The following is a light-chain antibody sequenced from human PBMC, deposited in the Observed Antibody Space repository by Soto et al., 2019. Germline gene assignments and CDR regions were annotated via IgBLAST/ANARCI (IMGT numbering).Light chain of an antibody. V-gene: IGKV1-12*01. J-gene: IGKJ5*01. CDR3: QQANRFPFT. CDR1: QTISSW. CDR2: AAS. Sequence: DIQLTHSHSTLSGSVGERVTLTCRASQTISSWLAWYQQKPGKAPKLLIYAASSLQSGVPSRFSGSGSGTDFTLTISSLQPEDFATYYCQQANRFPFTFGQGTRLEIK.